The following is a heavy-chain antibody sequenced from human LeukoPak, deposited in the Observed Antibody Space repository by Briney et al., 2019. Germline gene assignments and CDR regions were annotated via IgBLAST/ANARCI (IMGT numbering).Heavy chain of an antibody. CDR2: ISAYNGNT. D-gene: IGHD5-24*01. V-gene: IGHV1-18*01. Sequence: VKVSCKASGYTFTSYGISWGRQAPGQGLEWMGWISAYNGNTNYAQKLQGRVTMTTDTSTSTAYMELRSLRSDDTAVYYCARDNSVRDEAWWFNPWGQGTLVTVSS. J-gene: IGHJ5*02. CDR1: GYTFTSYG. CDR3: ARDNSVRDEAWWFNP.